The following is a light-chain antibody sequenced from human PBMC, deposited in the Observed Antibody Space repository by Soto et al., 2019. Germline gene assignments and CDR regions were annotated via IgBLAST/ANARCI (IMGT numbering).Light chain of an antibody. J-gene: IGKJ1*01. CDR2: GAS. CDR1: QRISTW. CDR3: LQTYNLPRT. Sequence: STPSAFLGERVTITWRASQRISTWLAWYKQKPGKAPTQLIYGASALQSGVPVRFSGSASGTDFTLTIRNMQREDFATYYCLQTYNLPRTFGQGTKVDIK. V-gene: IGKV1-12*01.